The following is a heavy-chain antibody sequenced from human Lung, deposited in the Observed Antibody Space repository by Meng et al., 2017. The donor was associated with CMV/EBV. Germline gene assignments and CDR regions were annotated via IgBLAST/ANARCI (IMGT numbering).Heavy chain of an antibody. D-gene: IGHD5-18*01. CDR3: ARPPSAAVDTAMVPPYFDY. Sequence: FSSYSMNWVRQAPGKGLEWVSSISSSSSYIYYADSVKGRFTISRDNGKNSLYLQMNSLRAEDTAVYYCARPPSAAVDTAMVPPYFDYWGQGTLVTVSS. V-gene: IGHV3-21*01. CDR2: ISSSSSYI. CDR1: FSSYS. J-gene: IGHJ4*02.